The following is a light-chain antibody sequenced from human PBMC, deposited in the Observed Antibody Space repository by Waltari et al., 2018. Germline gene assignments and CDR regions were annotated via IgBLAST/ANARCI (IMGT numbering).Light chain of an antibody. CDR3: AVWDDSLGGV. CDR1: HSNTGGNS. CDR2: NDN. J-gene: IGLJ3*02. V-gene: IGLV1-44*01. Sequence: QSVLTQPPSVSGTPGQRVTISCSGSHSNTGGNSVTWYQQVPGTAPKLLIYNDNQGPSGVPDRFSASKSGTSASLAITGLQSEDEADYYCAVWDDSLGGVFGGGTKLTVL.